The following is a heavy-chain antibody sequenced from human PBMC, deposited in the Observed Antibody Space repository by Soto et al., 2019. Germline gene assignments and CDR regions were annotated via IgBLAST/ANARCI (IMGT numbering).Heavy chain of an antibody. CDR3: ATDYHDSGGYYYGRD. CDR1: GYTLTELS. Sequence: ASVKVSCKVSGYTLTELSMHWVRQAPGKGLEWMGGFDPEASERIYALNFQGRVTMTEGTSIDTAYMELSSLRSEDTAVYYCATDYHDSGGYYYGRDWGQGSLVTVSS. J-gene: IGHJ4*02. D-gene: IGHD3-22*01. V-gene: IGHV1-24*01. CDR2: FDPEASER.